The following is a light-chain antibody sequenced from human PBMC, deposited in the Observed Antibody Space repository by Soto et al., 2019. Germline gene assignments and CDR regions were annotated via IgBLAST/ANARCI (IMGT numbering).Light chain of an antibody. CDR2: GNS. CDR1: SSNIGAGYD. J-gene: IGLJ2*01. CDR3: QSYDSSLSVV. Sequence: QSVLTQPPSVSGAPGQRVTISCTWSSSNIGAGYDVHWYQQLPGTAPKLLIYGNSNRPSGVPDRFSGSKSGTSASLAITGLQAEDEADYYCQSYDSSLSVVLGGGTKLTVL. V-gene: IGLV1-40*01.